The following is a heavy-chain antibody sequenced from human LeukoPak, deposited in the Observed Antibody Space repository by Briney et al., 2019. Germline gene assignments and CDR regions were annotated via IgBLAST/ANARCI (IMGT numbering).Heavy chain of an antibody. V-gene: IGHV1-69*05. CDR1: GGTFSSYA. Sequence: ASVKVSCKASGGTFSSYAISWVRQAPGQGLEWMGRIIPIFGTANYAQKFQGRVTITTDESTSTAYMELSSLRSEDTAVYYCARSNQDGGWTYYFDYWGQGTLVTVSS. CDR3: ARSNQDGGWTYYFDY. CDR2: IIPIFGTA. D-gene: IGHD6-19*01. J-gene: IGHJ4*02.